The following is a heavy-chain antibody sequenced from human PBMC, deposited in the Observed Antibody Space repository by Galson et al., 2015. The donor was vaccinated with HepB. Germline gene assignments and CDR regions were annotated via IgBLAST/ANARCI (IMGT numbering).Heavy chain of an antibody. V-gene: IGHV3-11*06. J-gene: IGHJ5*02. CDR1: GFTFSDYY. D-gene: IGHD2-21*02. CDR2: ISSSSSYT. CDR3: ARVVRDGGDAGWFDP. Sequence: SLRLSCAASGFTFSDYYMSWIRQAPGKGLEWVSYISSSSSYTNYADSVKGRFTISRDNAKNSLYLQMNSLRAEDTAVYYCARVVRDGGDAGWFDPWGQGTLVTVSS.